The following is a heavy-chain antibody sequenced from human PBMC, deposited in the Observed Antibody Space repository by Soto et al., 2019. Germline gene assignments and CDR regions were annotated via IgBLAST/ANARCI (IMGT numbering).Heavy chain of an antibody. CDR3: ARRGGYCSSTSCGWFDP. CDR2: IYPGDSDT. V-gene: IGHV5-51*01. Sequence: GESLKISCKGSGYSFTSYWISWVRQMPGKGLEWMGIIYPGDSDTRYSPSFQGQVTISADKSISTAYLQWSSLKASDTAMYYCARRGGYCSSTSCGWFDPWGQGTLVTVSS. CDR1: GYSFTSYW. D-gene: IGHD2-2*01. J-gene: IGHJ5*02.